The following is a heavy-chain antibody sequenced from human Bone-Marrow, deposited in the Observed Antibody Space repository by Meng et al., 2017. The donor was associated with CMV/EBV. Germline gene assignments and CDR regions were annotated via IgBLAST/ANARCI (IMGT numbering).Heavy chain of an antibody. V-gene: IGHV3-21*01. J-gene: IGHJ4*02. CDR1: GFTFSSYS. CDR2: ISSSSYI. D-gene: IGHD2-2*01. CDR3: ARGVVPAAPWDY. Sequence: SCAAAGFTFSSYSMHWVRQVPGKGLEWVSSISSSSYIYYADSVKGRFTISRDNAKNSLYLQMNSLRAEDTAVYYCARGVVPAAPWDYWGQGTLVTVSS.